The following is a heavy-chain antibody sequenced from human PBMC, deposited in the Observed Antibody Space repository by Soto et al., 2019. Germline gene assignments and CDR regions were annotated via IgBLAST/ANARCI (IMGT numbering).Heavy chain of an antibody. CDR2: VNHSGST. CDR3: ARERRVYYYDGGWFDP. Sequence: PSETLSLTCAVYGGSFSGYYWSWIRQPPGKGLEWIGEVNHSGSTNYNPSLKSRVTISVDTSKNQFSLKLSSVTAADTAVYYCARERRVYYYDGGWFDPWGQGTLVTVSS. D-gene: IGHD3-22*01. J-gene: IGHJ5*02. V-gene: IGHV4-34*01. CDR1: GGSFSGYY.